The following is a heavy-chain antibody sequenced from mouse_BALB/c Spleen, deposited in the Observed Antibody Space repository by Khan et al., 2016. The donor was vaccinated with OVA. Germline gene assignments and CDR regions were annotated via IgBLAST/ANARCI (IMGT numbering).Heavy chain of an antibody. D-gene: IGHD1-1*01. CDR3: ARQGAYGSRYGWLAY. Sequence: QVQLKQSGAELARPGASVKLSCKASGYTFTDYYINWVKQRTGQGLEWIGEIYPGTGYTYYNEKFKAKATLTADKSSSTAYMQLSNLTSEDSAVYFCARQGAYGSRYGWLAYWGQGTLVTVSA. CDR1: GYTFTDYY. J-gene: IGHJ3*01. V-gene: IGHV1-77*01. CDR2: IYPGTGYT.